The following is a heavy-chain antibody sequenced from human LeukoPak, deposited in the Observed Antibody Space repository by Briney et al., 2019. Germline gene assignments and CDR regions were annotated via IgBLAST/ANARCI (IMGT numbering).Heavy chain of an antibody. CDR2: ISSSSSYI. CDR3: ARDPSADAFDI. V-gene: IGHV3-21*01. J-gene: IGHJ3*02. CDR1: GFTFSSYS. Sequence: GGSLRLSCAASGFTFSSYSMNWVRQAPGKGLEWVSSISSSSSYIYYADSVKGRLTISRDNAKNSLYLQMNSLRAEDTAVYYCARDPSADAFDIWGQGTMVTVSS.